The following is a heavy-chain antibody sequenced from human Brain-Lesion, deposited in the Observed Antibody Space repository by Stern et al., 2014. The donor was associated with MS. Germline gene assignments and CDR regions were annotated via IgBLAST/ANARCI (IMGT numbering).Heavy chain of an antibody. J-gene: IGHJ5*02. CDR3: AGEEDIRYCSGGSCTGNWFDP. CDR2: IYYSGNT. V-gene: IGHV4-39*01. D-gene: IGHD2-15*01. CDR1: GGSVSSTSYA. Sequence: QLQLQESGPGLVKPSETLSLTCTVAGGSVSSTSYAWAWIRQPPGKGLEWIGTIYYSGNTYYSPSLKSRLTLSLDTSKNTLSLQLRFVTAADTAVYYCAGEEDIRYCSGGSCTGNWFDPWGQGTLVTVSS.